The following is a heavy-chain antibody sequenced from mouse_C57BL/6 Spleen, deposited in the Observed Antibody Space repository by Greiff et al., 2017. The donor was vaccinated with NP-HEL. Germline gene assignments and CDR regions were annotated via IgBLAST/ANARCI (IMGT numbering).Heavy chain of an antibody. D-gene: IGHD4-1*01. CDR2: ISNGGGST. CDR3: ARHLGRGGFDY. J-gene: IGHJ2*01. V-gene: IGHV5-12*01. CDR1: GFTFSDYY. Sequence: EVLLVESGGGLVQPGGSLKLSCAASGFTFSDYYMYWVRQTPEKRLEWVAYISNGGGSTSYPDTVQGRFTSAREKAKNTLYLQMSRLKSDDTAMYYCARHLGRGGFDYWGQGTTLTVSS.